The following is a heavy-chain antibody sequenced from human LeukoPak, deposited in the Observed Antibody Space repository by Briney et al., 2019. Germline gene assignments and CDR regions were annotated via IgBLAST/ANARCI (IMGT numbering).Heavy chain of an antibody. CDR1: GFRFSGSD. D-gene: IGHD3-16*01. CDR3: ARGERPPPYTTDSWFFDL. J-gene: IGHJ2*01. CDR2: IGTESDT. V-gene: IGHV3-13*01. Sequence: GGSLRLSCAASGFRFSGSDMHWVRQVVGKGLEWVSTIGTESDTFYPGSVRGRFIISRENAKDSLYLQMNSLTAGDTAVYYCARGERPPPYTTDSWFFDLWGRGTLVTVSS.